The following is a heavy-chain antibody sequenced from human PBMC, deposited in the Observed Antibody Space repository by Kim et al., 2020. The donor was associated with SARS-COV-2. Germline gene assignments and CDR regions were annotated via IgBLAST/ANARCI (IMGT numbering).Heavy chain of an antibody. CDR1: GFGFGTHS. CDR3: ARGGYCSSTSCYFYYHALDV. D-gene: IGHD2-2*01. J-gene: IGHJ6*02. V-gene: IGHV3-21*01. Sequence: GGSLRLSCAASGFGFGTHSMNWVRQAPGKGLEWVSSISGTTHYIYYADSLKGRFTISRDNSKNSLYLQMDSLRVEDTAVYYCARGGYCSSTSCYFYYHALDVWGQGTTVTVSS. CDR2: ISGTTHYI.